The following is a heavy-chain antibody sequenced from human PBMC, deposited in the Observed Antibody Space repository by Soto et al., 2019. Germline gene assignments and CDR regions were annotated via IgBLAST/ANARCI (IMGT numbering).Heavy chain of an antibody. V-gene: IGHV4-59*01. CDR2: ISYTWNT. J-gene: IGHJ3*02. CDR1: SGSISNYY. CDR3: ARDTTVTHGWAFDI. Sequence: QVQLQESGPGLVKPSETLSLTCTVSSGSISNYYWTWIRQPPGKGLEWIGYISYTWNTNYNPSLKSRVTISVDTSRNQFSLKLSSVTAADTAVYYCARDTTVTHGWAFDIWGQGTMVTVSS. D-gene: IGHD4-17*01.